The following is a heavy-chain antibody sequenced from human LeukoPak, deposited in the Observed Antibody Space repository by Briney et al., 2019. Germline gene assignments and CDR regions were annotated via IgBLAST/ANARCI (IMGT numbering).Heavy chain of an antibody. V-gene: IGHV1-2*02. CDR3: AREFQGSAWSH. D-gene: IGHD6-13*01. J-gene: IGHJ4*02. CDR1: GYTFPDSY. Sequence: ASVKVSCKASGYTFPDSYVHWVRQAPGQGLEWMGWINPNSGGTDYAQKFQGRVTMTRDTSISTAYMELSSLKSDDTAVYYCAREFQGSAWSHWGQGTLVTVSS. CDR2: INPNSGGT.